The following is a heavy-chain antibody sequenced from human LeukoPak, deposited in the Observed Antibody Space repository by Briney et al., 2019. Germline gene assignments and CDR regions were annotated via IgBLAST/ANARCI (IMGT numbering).Heavy chain of an antibody. D-gene: IGHD6-13*01. CDR2: IYYSGST. CDR3: ARDRQQLVQDSFDAFDI. Sequence: SETLSLTCTVSGGSISSSSYYWGWIRQPPGKGLEWIGSIYYSGSTYYNPSLKSRVTISVDMSKNQFSLKLSSVTAADTAVYYCARDRQQLVQDSFDAFDIWGQGTMVTVSS. V-gene: IGHV4-39*07. CDR1: GGSISSSSYY. J-gene: IGHJ3*02.